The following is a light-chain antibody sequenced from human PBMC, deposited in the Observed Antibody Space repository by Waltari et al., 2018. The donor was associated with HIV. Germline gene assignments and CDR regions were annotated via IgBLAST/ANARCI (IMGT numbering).Light chain of an antibody. CDR2: DVS. J-gene: IGLJ2*01. CDR1: SSDVGGYNY. Sequence: QSALTQPASVSGSPGQSITISCTGTSSDVGGYNYVSWYQQHPGQAPKLVIYDVSYRPSGVSDRFSRSKSGNTAALAISGLQAECEADYYCSSYTSSSTLYVVFGGGTELTVL. CDR3: SSYTSSSTLYVV. V-gene: IGLV2-14*01.